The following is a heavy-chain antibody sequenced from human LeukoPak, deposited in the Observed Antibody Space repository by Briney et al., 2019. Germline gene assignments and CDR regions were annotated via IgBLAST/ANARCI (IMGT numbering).Heavy chain of an antibody. CDR2: IYPYDSDT. D-gene: IGHD6-13*01. CDR3: VRLGSSWYDFFES. Sequence: GESLKISCKGSGYSFTSYWIGWVRQMPGKGLELMGIIYPYDSDTRYSPSFQGHISISADKSISTAYLQWSSLKAADTAMYYCVRLGSSWYDFFESWGPGTLVTVSS. V-gene: IGHV5-51*01. CDR1: GYSFTSYW. J-gene: IGHJ4*02.